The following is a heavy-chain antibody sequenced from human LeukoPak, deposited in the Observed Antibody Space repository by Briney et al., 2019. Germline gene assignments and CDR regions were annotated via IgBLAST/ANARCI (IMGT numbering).Heavy chain of an antibody. J-gene: IGHJ4*02. V-gene: IGHV3-48*03. Sequence: GGSLRLSCAASGFTFSSYEMNWVRQAPGKGLEWVSYISSSGSTIYYADSVKGRSTISRDNAKNSLYLQMNSLRAEDTAVYYCARDRPTVTTDFDYWGQGTLVTVSS. D-gene: IGHD4-17*01. CDR1: GFTFSSYE. CDR3: ARDRPTVTTDFDY. CDR2: ISSSGSTI.